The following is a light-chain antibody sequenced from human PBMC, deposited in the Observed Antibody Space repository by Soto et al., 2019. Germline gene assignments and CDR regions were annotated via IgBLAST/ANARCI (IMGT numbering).Light chain of an antibody. CDR2: WAS. CDR3: QQRYSAPLS. Sequence: DIVLTQSPDSLAVSLGERATINCKSSQRLLSTADNKNYLGWFQQKPGQPPQLVVRWASARESGVPDRFSGSGSGTDFNLTISSLQVEDVSVYYCQQRYSAPLSFGPGTKVDLK. V-gene: IGKV4-1*01. CDR1: QRLLSTADNKNY. J-gene: IGKJ3*01.